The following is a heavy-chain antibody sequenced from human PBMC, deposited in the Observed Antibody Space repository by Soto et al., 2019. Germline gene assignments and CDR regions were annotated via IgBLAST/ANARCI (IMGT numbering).Heavy chain of an antibody. CDR3: ATYILRTVGMDV. CDR2: IIPILGIA. CDR1: GGTFSSYT. V-gene: IGHV1-69*02. D-gene: IGHD3-9*01. Sequence: QVQLVQSGAEVKKPGSSVKVSCKASGGTFSSYTISWVRQAPGQGLEWMGRIIPILGIANYAQKFQGRVTMTADKTTSTADMELSSLRSEDTAVYYCATYILRTVGMDVWGQGTTVTVSS. J-gene: IGHJ6*02.